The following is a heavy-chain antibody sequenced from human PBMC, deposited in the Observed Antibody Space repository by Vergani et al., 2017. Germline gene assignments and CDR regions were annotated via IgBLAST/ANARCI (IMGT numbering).Heavy chain of an antibody. CDR1: GGSISSYY. V-gene: IGHV4-59*12. J-gene: IGHJ4*02. CDR2: INHSGST. D-gene: IGHD4/OR15-4a*01. Sequence: QVQLQESGPGLVKPSETLSLTCTVSGGSISSYYWSWIRQPPGKGLEWIGEINHSGSTNYNPSLKSRVTISVDTSKNQFSLKLSSVTAADTAVYYCARGSLLTNQNVDYWGQGTLVTVSS. CDR3: ARGSLLTNQNVDY.